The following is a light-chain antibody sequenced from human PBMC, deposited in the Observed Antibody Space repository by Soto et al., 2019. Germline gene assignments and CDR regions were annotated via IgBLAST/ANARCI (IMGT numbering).Light chain of an antibody. Sequence: QSALTQPPSASGSPGQSVTISCTGTTSDVGGYNNVPWYQQNPEKAPKLMIYEVSKRPSGVPDRFSGSKSGNTASLTVSGLQAEDEADYYCSSYAGTNNYVVFGGGTKLTVL. V-gene: IGLV2-8*01. J-gene: IGLJ2*01. CDR3: SSYAGTNNYVV. CDR1: TSDVGGYNN. CDR2: EVS.